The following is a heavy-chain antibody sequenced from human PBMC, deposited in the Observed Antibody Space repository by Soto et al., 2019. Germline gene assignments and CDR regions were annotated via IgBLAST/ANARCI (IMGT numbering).Heavy chain of an antibody. CDR2: IWYDGSNK. D-gene: IGHD3-9*01. Sequence: GGSLRLSCAASGFTFSSYGMHRVRQAPGKGLEWVAVIWYDGSNKYYADSVKGRFTISRDNSKNTLYLQMNSLRAEDTAVYYCARADILTGYGYWRQGTLVTVSS. J-gene: IGHJ4*02. CDR1: GFTFSSYG. CDR3: ARADILTGYGY. V-gene: IGHV3-33*01.